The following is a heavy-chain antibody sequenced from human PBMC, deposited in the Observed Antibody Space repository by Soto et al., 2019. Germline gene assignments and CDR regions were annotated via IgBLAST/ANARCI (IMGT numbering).Heavy chain of an antibody. J-gene: IGHJ5*02. Sequence: SETLSLTCTVSGGSISSSSYYWGWIRQPPGKGLEWIGSIYYSGSTYYNPSLKSRVTISVDTSKNQFSLKLSSVTAADTAVYYCARTVSTNWFDPWGQGTLVTVS. CDR2: IYYSGST. D-gene: IGHD4-17*01. CDR1: GGSISSSSYY. CDR3: ARTVSTNWFDP. V-gene: IGHV4-39*01.